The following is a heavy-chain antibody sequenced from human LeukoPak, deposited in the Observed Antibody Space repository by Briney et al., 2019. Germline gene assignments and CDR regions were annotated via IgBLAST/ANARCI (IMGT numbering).Heavy chain of an antibody. CDR3: ARDLAAAAGY. V-gene: IGHV3-48*03. J-gene: IGHJ4*02. CDR1: GFTFSSYE. D-gene: IGHD6-13*01. CDR2: ISSSGSTI. Sequence: GGSLRLSCAASGFTFSSYEMNWVRQAPGKGLEWVSYISSSGSTIYYADSVKGRFTISRDNAENSLYLQMNSLRAEDTAVYYCARDLAAAAGYWGQGTLVTVSS.